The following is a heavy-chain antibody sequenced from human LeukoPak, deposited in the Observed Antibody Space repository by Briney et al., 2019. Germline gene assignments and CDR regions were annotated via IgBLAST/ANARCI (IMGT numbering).Heavy chain of an antibody. Sequence: GGSLRLSCAASGFTFSSYEMNWVRLAPGKGLEWVSYISESGSAIYYADSVKGRFTISRDNAKNSLYLQMNSLRAEDTAVYCARDQYNYGYVSWFDPWGRGTLVTVSS. CDR3: ARDQYNYGYVSWFDP. J-gene: IGHJ5*02. D-gene: IGHD5-18*01. CDR2: ISESGSAI. V-gene: IGHV3-48*03. CDR1: GFTFSSYE.